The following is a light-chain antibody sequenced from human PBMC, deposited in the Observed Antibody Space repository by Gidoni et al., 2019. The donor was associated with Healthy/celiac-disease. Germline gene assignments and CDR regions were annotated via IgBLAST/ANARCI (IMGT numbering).Light chain of an antibody. CDR3: QQSSDYSHT. CDR1: QDLNNA. Sequence: AIQLTQSPSSLSASVGDRVTITCRASQDLNNALAGYQQKPEKAPDLLIYVASSLQRGVPSRCGGSASRTDITLTNDRLQPEDFATYFCQQSSDYSHTFXGXTKVEIK. V-gene: IGKV1D-13*01. CDR2: VAS. J-gene: IGKJ4*01.